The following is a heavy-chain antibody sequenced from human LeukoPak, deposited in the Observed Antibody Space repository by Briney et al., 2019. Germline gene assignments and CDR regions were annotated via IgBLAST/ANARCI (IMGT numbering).Heavy chain of an antibody. Sequence: SETLSLTCTVSGGSISSHYWSWIRQPPGKGLEWIGRIYTSGSTNYNPSLKSRVTMSVGTSKNQFSLKLSSVTAADTAVYYCARVAAVGGSSWPYDAFDIWGQGTMVTVSS. V-gene: IGHV4-4*07. CDR3: ARVAAVGGSSWPYDAFDI. CDR1: GGSISSHY. J-gene: IGHJ3*02. D-gene: IGHD6-13*01. CDR2: IYTSGST.